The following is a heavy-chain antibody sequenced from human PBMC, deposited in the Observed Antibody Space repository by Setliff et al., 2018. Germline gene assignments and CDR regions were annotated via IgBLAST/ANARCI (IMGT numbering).Heavy chain of an antibody. J-gene: IGHJ3*02. D-gene: IGHD6-25*01. V-gene: IGHV3-21*03. Sequence: GGSLRLSCAASGFTFSSHWMHWVRQAPGKGLEWVSSISPDSYYIYYADSIKGRFTISRDNAKSSLYLQMNSLRAEDTAVFYCARSPANGGHDAFDIWGQGTMVTVSS. CDR1: GFTFSSHW. CDR3: ARSPANGGHDAFDI. CDR2: ISPDSYYI.